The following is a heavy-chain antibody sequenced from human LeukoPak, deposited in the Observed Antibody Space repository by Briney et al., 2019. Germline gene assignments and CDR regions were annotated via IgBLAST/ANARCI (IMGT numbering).Heavy chain of an antibody. CDR3: ARPSRGRGPIDYYYYYMDV. J-gene: IGHJ6*03. D-gene: IGHD2-15*01. V-gene: IGHV1-18*01. Sequence: ASVKVSCEASVYTFTSYGISWVRQAPGQGLEWMGWISAYNGNTNYAQKLQGRVTMTTDTSTSTAYMELRSLRSDDTAVYYCARPSRGRGPIDYYYYYMDVWGKGTTVTVSS. CDR1: VYTFTSYG. CDR2: ISAYNGNT.